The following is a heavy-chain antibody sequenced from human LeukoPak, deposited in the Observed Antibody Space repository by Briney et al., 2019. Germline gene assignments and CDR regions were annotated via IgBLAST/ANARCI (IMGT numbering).Heavy chain of an antibody. CDR1: GFTFSSYS. CDR2: ISGSGGST. D-gene: IGHD1-1*01. J-gene: IGHJ4*02. CDR3: AKDQLGPKFPDY. V-gene: IGHV3-23*01. Sequence: AGSLTLSCAASGFTFSSYSMSWVRQAPGKGLEWVSAISGSGGSTYYADSVKGRFTISRDNSKNTLYLQMNSLRAEDTAVYYCAKDQLGPKFPDYWGQGTLVTVSS.